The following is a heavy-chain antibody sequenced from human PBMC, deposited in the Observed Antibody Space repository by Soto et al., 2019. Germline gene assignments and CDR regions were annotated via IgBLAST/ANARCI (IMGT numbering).Heavy chain of an antibody. CDR1: GGTFSSYA. J-gene: IGHJ5*02. Sequence: SVKVSCKASGGTFSSYAISWVRQAPGQGLEWMGGIIPIFGTANYAQKFQGRVTITADESTSTAYMELSSLRSEDTAVYYWARDSTAYCGGDCYRSGWFDPWGQGTLVTVSS. D-gene: IGHD2-21*02. CDR2: IIPIFGTA. CDR3: ARDSTAYCGGDCYRSGWFDP. V-gene: IGHV1-69*13.